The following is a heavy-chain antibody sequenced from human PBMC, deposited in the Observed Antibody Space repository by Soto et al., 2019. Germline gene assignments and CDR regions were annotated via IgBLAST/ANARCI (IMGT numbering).Heavy chain of an antibody. D-gene: IGHD3-16*01. CDR3: ARGETYLGV. J-gene: IGHJ6*02. CDR2: IIPIFDSR. V-gene: IGHV1-69*01. Sequence: QVQLVQSGAEVKKPGSSVKVSCKASRDTFSKYAFNWVRQAPGQGLEGMGWIIPIFDSRNYAEKFQGRVTITADESTSTAYMELRSLRFEDTAVYYCARGETYLGVWGQGTTVTVSS. CDR1: RDTFSKYA.